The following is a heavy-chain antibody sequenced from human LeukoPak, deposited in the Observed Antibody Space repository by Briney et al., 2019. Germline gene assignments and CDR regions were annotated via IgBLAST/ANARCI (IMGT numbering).Heavy chain of an antibody. CDR1: GGSFSGYY. D-gene: IGHD6-13*01. Sequence: PSETLSLTCAVYGGSFSGYYWSWIRQPPGKGLEWIGEINHSGSTNYNPSLKSRVTISVDTSKNQFSLKLSSVTAADTAVYYCARQGYSSSWEIDYWGQGTLVTVSS. V-gene: IGHV4-34*01. CDR3: ARQGYSSSWEIDY. CDR2: INHSGST. J-gene: IGHJ4*02.